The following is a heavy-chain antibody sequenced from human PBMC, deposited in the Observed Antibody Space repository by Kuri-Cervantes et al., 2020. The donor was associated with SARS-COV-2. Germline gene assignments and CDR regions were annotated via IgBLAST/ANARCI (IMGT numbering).Heavy chain of an antibody. J-gene: IGHJ6*02. CDR2: ISGSGGST. CDR3: AKADWANYYYYYGMDV. CDR1: GFTFSSYA. Sequence: GESLKISCAASGFTFSSYAMSWVRQAPGKGLEWVSAISGSGGSTYYADSVKGQFTISRDNSKNTLYLQMNSLRAEDTAVYYCAKADWANYYYYYGMDVWGQGTTVTVSS. V-gene: IGHV3-23*01. D-gene: IGHD3-9*01.